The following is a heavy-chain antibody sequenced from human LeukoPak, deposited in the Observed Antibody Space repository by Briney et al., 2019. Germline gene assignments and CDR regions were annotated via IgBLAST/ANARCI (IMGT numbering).Heavy chain of an antibody. Sequence: GGSLRLSCAASGFTFSSYGMHWVRQAPGKGLEWVAVIWYDGSNKYYADSVKGRFTISRDNSKNTLYLQMNSLRAEDTAVYYCARDVWFGELLDYWGQGTLVTVSS. V-gene: IGHV3-33*08. D-gene: IGHD3-10*01. J-gene: IGHJ4*02. CDR2: IWYDGSNK. CDR1: GFTFSSYG. CDR3: ARDVWFGELLDY.